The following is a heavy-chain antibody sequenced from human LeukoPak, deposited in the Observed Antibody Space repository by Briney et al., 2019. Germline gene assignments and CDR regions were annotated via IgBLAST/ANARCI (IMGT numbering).Heavy chain of an antibody. Sequence: GESLKIPCQGSESSFATYWIAWLRQMPGKGLEWMGIIYPSDSDTRYSPSFQGQVTISADKSIKTAYLQWSSLKASDTAMYYCARPLQGIVGATGFDYWGQGTLVTVSS. V-gene: IGHV5-51*01. J-gene: IGHJ4*02. D-gene: IGHD1-26*01. CDR1: ESSFATYW. CDR2: IYPSDSDT. CDR3: ARPLQGIVGATGFDY.